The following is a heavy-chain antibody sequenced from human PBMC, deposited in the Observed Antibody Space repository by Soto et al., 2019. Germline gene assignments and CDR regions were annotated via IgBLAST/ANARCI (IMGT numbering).Heavy chain of an antibody. D-gene: IGHD3-22*01. V-gene: IGHV1-18*01. CDR1: GYTFNKHA. CDR2: ISAYNGNT. CDR3: ARDYYDSSGYSNWFDP. Sequence: ASVKVSCKASGYTFNKHAIMWVRQAPGQGLEWMGWISAYNGNTNYAQKLQGRVTMTADTSTSTAYMELRSLRSDDTAVYYCARDYYDSSGYSNWFDPRGQGTLVTVSS. J-gene: IGHJ5*02.